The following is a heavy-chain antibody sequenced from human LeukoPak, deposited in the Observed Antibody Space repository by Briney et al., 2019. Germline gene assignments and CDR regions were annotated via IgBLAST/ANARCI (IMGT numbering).Heavy chain of an antibody. J-gene: IGHJ5*02. Sequence: SVKVFCKASGYTFTSYYMHWVRQAPGQGLEWMGGIIPIFGTANYAQKFQGRVTITADESTSTAYMELSSLRSEDTAVYYCARALVFPRTNWFDPWGQGTLVTVSS. CDR2: IIPIFGTA. V-gene: IGHV1-69*13. CDR3: ARALVFPRTNWFDP. CDR1: GYTFTSYY. D-gene: IGHD3-9*01.